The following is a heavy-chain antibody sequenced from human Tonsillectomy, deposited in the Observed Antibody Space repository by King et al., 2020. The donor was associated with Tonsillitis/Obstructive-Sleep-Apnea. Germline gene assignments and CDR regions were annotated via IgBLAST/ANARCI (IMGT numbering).Heavy chain of an antibody. CDR2: ISKDGSNK. V-gene: IGHV3-30*04. Sequence: VQLVESGGGVVQLGRSLRLSCEVSGFTFSDYAMHWVRQAPGKGLEWVAVISKDGSNKNNTDSVKGRFTISRDNSKNTLFLQMNSLRAEDTAVYYCARTRYYDTNRYYRDFDYWGQGTLVTVSS. CDR1: GFTFSDYA. D-gene: IGHD3-22*01. J-gene: IGHJ4*02. CDR3: ARTRYYDTNRYYRDFDY.